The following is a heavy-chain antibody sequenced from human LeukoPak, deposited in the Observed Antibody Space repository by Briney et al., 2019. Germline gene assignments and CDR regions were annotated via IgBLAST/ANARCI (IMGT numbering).Heavy chain of an antibody. CDR1: GFIFNTYV. J-gene: IGHJ4*02. Sequence: PGGSLRLSCAASGFIFNTYVMHWVRQAPGKGLEWLAFIRYDGSNKNYADSVKGRFTISRDNAKNSLYLQMNSLRAEDTAVYYCAREGVTVVTRYLDYWGQGTLVTVSS. CDR3: AREGVTVVTRYLDY. CDR2: IRYDGSNK. V-gene: IGHV3-30*02. D-gene: IGHD4-23*01.